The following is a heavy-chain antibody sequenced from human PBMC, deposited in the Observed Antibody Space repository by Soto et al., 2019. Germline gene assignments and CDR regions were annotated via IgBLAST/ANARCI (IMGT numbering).Heavy chain of an antibody. J-gene: IGHJ4*02. CDR1: GGSFSGYC. CDR2: INHSGST. D-gene: IGHD3-10*01. Sequence: SETLPLTCAVYGGSFSGYCWSWIRQPPGKGLEWIGEINHSGSTNYNPSLKSRVTISVDTSKNQFSLKLSSVTAADTAVYYCARGSHLAITMVRGVREARFDYWGQGTLVTVSS. V-gene: IGHV4-34*01. CDR3: ARGSHLAITMVRGVREARFDY.